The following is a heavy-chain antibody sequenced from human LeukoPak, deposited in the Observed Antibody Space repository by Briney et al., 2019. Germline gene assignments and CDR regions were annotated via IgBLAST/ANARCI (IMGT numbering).Heavy chain of an antibody. CDR1: RYTFTSYG. CDR3: ARVPLSGSSWYFDY. Sequence: ASVKVSCKASRYTFTSYGISWVRQAPGQGLEWMGWISAYNGNTNYAQKLQGRVTMTTDTSTSTAYMELRSLRSDDTAVYYCARVPLSGSSWYFDYWGQGTLVTVSS. J-gene: IGHJ4*02. V-gene: IGHV1-18*01. D-gene: IGHD6-13*01. CDR2: ISAYNGNT.